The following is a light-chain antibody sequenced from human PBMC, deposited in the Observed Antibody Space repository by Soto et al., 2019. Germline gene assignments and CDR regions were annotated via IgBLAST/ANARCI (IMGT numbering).Light chain of an antibody. J-gene: IGLJ1*01. Sequence: QSVLTQPASVSGSPGQSITISCTGTSSDVGGYNFVSWYQQHPGQAPKVIIYEVSNRPSGVSNRFSGSKSGNTASLTISGLQAEDEADYYCSSYTSSSTPCVFGTGTKVTVL. CDR1: SSDVGGYNF. V-gene: IGLV2-14*01. CDR2: EVS. CDR3: SSYTSSSTPCV.